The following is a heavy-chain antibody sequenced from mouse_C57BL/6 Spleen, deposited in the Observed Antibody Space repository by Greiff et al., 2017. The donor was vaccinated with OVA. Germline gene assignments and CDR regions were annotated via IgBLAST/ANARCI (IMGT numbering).Heavy chain of an antibody. CDR3: ARDGRYDSWFAY. D-gene: IGHD2-4*01. CDR1: GFTFSSYA. CDR2: ISDGGSYT. J-gene: IGHJ3*01. Sequence: EVKLMESGGGLVKPGGSLKLSCAASGFTFSSYAMSWVRQTPEKRLEWVATISDGGSYTYYPDNVKGRFTISRDNAKNNLYLQMSHLKSEDTAMYYCARDGRYDSWFAYWGQGTLVTVSA. V-gene: IGHV5-4*01.